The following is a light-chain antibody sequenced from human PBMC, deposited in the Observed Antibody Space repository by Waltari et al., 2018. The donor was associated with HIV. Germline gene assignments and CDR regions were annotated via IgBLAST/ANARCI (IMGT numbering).Light chain of an antibody. CDR1: ALPKQY. V-gene: IGLV3-25*03. CDR2: KDN. Sequence: SYELTQPPLVPASPRSMARIPCSGDALPKQYVSWYQQRPGQAPVLVIYKDNERPSGIPERFSGSSSGTTVTLTISGVQGEDEADYYCQSVESSGSRVFGGGTKLTGL. CDR3: QSVESSGSRV. J-gene: IGLJ3*02.